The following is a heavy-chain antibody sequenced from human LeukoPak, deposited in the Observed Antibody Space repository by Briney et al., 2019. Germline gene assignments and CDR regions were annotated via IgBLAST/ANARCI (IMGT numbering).Heavy chain of an antibody. J-gene: IGHJ4*02. Sequence: GGSLRLSCAASGFTFSSYAMSWVRQAPGKGLEWVSSISGSGGSTYYADSVKGRFTISRDNSKNTLYLQMNRLRAEDTAVYYCAKARSTLDYPIDSWGQGTLVTVSS. V-gene: IGHV3-23*01. CDR2: ISGSGGST. CDR1: GFTFSSYA. CDR3: AKARSTLDYPIDS. D-gene: IGHD3/OR15-3a*01.